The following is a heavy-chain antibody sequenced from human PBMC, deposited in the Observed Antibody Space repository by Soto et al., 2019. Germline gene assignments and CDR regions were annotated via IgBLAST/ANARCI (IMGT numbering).Heavy chain of an antibody. V-gene: IGHV1-18*04. CDR2: ISVYTGNT. J-gene: IGHJ6*02. D-gene: IGHD2-8*01. Sequence: QVQLVQSGGEVTKPGASVKVSCTSSGYTFTSYGVSWVRQAPGQGLEWLGWISVYTGNTKHAQKFQDRVTLTTEASTSTAYMELRSMRSDDTAVYYCARDRCTTDRCYTHHFDVWGQGTTVTVSS. CDR1: GYTFTSYG. CDR3: ARDRCTTDRCYTHHFDV.